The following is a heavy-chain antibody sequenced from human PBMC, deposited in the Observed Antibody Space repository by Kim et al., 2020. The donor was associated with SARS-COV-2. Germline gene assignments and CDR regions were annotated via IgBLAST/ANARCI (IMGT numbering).Heavy chain of an antibody. CDR3: ARVGLNIDY. V-gene: IGHV1-18*01. D-gene: IGHD3-16*01. J-gene: IGHJ4*02. Sequence: GTTNDAQKLQGRVTMTTDTSTSTAYMELRSLRSDDTAVYYCARVGLNIDYWGQGTLVTVSS. CDR2: GTT.